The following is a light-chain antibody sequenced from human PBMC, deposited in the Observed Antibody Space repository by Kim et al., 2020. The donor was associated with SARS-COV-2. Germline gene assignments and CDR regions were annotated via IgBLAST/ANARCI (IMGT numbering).Light chain of an antibody. CDR3: QQRSNWPPT. CDR2: DAS. CDR1: QSVSRY. Sequence: LSPGERATLSCRASQSVSRYLAWYEHKPGQAPRLLIYDASKRATGIPARFSGSGSGTDFTLTISGLEPEDFAVYYCQQRSNWPPTFGQGTRLEIK. V-gene: IGKV3-11*01. J-gene: IGKJ5*01.